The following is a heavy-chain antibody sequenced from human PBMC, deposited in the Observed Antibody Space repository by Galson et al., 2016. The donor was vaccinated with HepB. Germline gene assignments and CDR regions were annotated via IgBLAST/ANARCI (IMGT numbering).Heavy chain of an antibody. J-gene: IGHJ4*02. Sequence: SVKVSCKASGYTFTGNNMHWVRQAPGQGPEWMGWINAKSGGTYYAQKFQGRVTMTRDTSVSTAYMELTRLRGDDTAVYYCARADRTMVAGFDYWGQGTLFTVSS. D-gene: IGHD5-18*01. CDR2: INAKSGGT. CDR3: ARADRTMVAGFDY. V-gene: IGHV1-2*02. CDR1: GYTFTGNN.